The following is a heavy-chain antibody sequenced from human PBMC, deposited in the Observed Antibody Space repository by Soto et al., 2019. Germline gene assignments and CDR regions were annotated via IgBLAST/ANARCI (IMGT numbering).Heavy chain of an antibody. D-gene: IGHD2-2*01. V-gene: IGHV3-23*01. Sequence: GSLRLSCAASGFTFSSYAMSWVRQAPGKGLEWVSAISGSGGSTYYADSVKGRFTISRDNSKNTLYLQMNSLRAEDTAVYYCAKDLTVVVPAENWFDPWGQGTLVTV. CDR2: ISGSGGST. CDR3: AKDLTVVVPAENWFDP. J-gene: IGHJ5*02. CDR1: GFTFSSYA.